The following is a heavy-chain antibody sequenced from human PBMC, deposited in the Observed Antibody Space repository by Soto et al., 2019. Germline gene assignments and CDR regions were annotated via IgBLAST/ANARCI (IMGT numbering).Heavy chain of an antibody. V-gene: IGHV6-1*01. CDR2: TYYRSKWYN. J-gene: IGHJ6*02. CDR3: ASSGTGYSSSWSDYYYGMDV. D-gene: IGHD6-13*01. CDR1: GCSVASNSAA. Sequence: QTLSLTCAISGCSVASNSAAWNLIRQSPSRGLEWLGRTYYRSKWYNDYAVSVKSRITINPDTSKNQFSLQLNSVTPEDTAVYYCASSGTGYSSSWSDYYYGMDVWGQGTTVTVSS.